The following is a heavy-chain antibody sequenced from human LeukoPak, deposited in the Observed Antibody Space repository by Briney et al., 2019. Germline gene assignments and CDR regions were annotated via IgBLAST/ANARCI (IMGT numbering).Heavy chain of an antibody. D-gene: IGHD6-6*01. J-gene: IGHJ6*03. V-gene: IGHV3-21*06. Sequence: PGGSLRLSCAASGFTFSSYSMNWVRQAPGKGLEWVSYVSSSSSNIYDADSMKGRYTLSRDNTKNSLYLQMNSLGDEDTAVYYCARGGYSSSSYFYYYMDVWGKGTTVTVSS. CDR1: GFTFSSYS. CDR3: ARGGYSSSSYFYYYMDV. CDR2: VSSSSSNI.